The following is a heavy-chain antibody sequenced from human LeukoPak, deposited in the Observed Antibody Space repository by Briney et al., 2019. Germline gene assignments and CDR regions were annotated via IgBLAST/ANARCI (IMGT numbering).Heavy chain of an antibody. CDR2: ISGRGGT. D-gene: IGHD4-17*01. J-gene: IGHJ4*03. Sequence: GGSLRLSCAASGFTFSSYSMTWVRQAPGKGLEWVSVISGRGGTYYADSVKGRFIISRDNSENMLYLQRSSLGADDTALYYCAKGGLRSTPLDYWGQGTLVTVSS. CDR1: GFTFSSYS. CDR3: AKGGLRSTPLDY. V-gene: IGHV3-23*01.